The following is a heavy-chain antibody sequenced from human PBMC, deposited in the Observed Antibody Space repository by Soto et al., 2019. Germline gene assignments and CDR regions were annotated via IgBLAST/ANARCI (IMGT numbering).Heavy chain of an antibody. CDR1: GGSISSYY. J-gene: IGHJ5*02. V-gene: IGHV4-59*01. D-gene: IGHD3-10*01. CDR3: ARGGVLLWFGELLKASWFDP. Sequence: TVSGGSISSYYWSWIRQPPGKGLEWIGYIYYSGSTNYNPSLKSRVTISVDTSKNQFSLKLSSVTAADTAVYYFARGGVLLWFGELLKASWFDPWGQGTLVTVSS. CDR2: IYYSGST.